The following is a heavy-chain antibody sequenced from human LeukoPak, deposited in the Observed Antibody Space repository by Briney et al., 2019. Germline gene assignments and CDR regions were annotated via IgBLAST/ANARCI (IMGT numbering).Heavy chain of an antibody. V-gene: IGHV4-38-2*02. CDR2: IYHSGST. CDR3: ARGLGGSSWYYWFDP. Sequence: PSETLSLTCTVSGYSISSGYYWGWIRPPPGKGLEWIGSIYHSGSTYYNPSLKSRVTISVDTSKNQFSLKLSSVTAADTAVYYCARGLGGSSWYYWFDPWGQGTLVTVSS. CDR1: GYSISSGYY. D-gene: IGHD6-13*01. J-gene: IGHJ5*02.